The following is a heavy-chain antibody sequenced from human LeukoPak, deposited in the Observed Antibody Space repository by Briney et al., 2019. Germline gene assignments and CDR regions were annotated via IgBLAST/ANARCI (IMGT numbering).Heavy chain of an antibody. Sequence: GASVKVSCKASGYTFTSYGISWVRQAPGQGLEWMGWISAYNGNTNYAQKLQGRVTMTTDTSTSTAYMELRSLRSDDTAVYYCARGTYYYDSSGYYYGNDAFGIWGQGTMVTVSS. CDR2: ISAYNGNT. J-gene: IGHJ3*02. CDR1: GYTFTSYG. D-gene: IGHD3-22*01. V-gene: IGHV1-18*01. CDR3: ARGTYYYDSSGYYYGNDAFGI.